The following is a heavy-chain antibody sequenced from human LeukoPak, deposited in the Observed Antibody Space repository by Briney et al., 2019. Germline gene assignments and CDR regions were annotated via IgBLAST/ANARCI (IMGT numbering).Heavy chain of an antibody. J-gene: IGHJ6*03. CDR3: ARHGHCTNGVCYSNYYYYMDV. Sequence: GESLKISCKGSGYGFTSYWIGGVRQMPGKDLEWMGIIYPDDSDTRYSPSFEGQVIISVDKSISTAYLQWSSLKASDTATYYCARHGHCTNGVCYSNYYYYMDVWGKGTTVTVSS. V-gene: IGHV5-51*01. D-gene: IGHD2-8*01. CDR2: IYPDDSDT. CDR1: GYGFTSYW.